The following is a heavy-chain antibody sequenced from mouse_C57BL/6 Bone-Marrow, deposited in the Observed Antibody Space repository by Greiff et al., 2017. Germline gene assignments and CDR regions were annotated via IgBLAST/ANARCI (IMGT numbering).Heavy chain of an antibody. J-gene: IGHJ1*03. CDR2: IDPADGDT. D-gene: IGHD1-1*01. CDR3: TTSITTVGYFDV. V-gene: IGHV14-1*01. CDR1: GFNIKDYY. Sequence: VQLQQSGAELVRPGASVKLSCTASGFNIKDYYMHWVKQRPEQGLEWIGRIDPADGDTEYAPKFQGKDTMTADTSSNTAYLQLSSLTSEDTAVYYCTTSITTVGYFDVWGTGTTVTVSS.